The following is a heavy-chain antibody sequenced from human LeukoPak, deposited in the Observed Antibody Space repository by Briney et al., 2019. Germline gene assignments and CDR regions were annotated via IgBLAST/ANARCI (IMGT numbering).Heavy chain of an antibody. D-gene: IGHD3-10*01. CDR1: GGSFSGYY. V-gene: IGHV4-34*01. CDR2: INHSGST. Sequence: SETLSLTCAFYGGSFSGYYWSWIRQPPGKGLEWIGEINHSGSTNYNPSLKSRVTISVDTSKNQFSLKLSSVTAADTAVYYCARGRRVRGPLDYWGQGTLVTVSS. CDR3: ARGRRVRGPLDY. J-gene: IGHJ4*02.